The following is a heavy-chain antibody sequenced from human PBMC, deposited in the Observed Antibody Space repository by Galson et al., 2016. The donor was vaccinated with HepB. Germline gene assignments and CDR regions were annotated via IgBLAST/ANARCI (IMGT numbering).Heavy chain of an antibody. CDR3: TRHISRTDTAMVYGFDL. CDR1: GFTFSGSA. V-gene: IGHV3-73*01. D-gene: IGHD5-18*01. CDR2: IRSKANSYAT. J-gene: IGHJ5*02. Sequence: SLRLSCAASGFTFSGSAMHWVRQASGKGLEWVGRIRSKANSYATAYAASGKGRFTISRDDSKNTAYLQMNSLKTEDTAVYYCTRHISRTDTAMVYGFDLWGQGTLVTVSS.